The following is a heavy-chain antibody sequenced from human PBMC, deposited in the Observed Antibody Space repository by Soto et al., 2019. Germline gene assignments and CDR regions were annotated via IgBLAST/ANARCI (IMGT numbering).Heavy chain of an antibody. Sequence: SDTMSLTCAVYGGSFSGYCWSWIRQPPGKGLEWIGEINHSGSTNYNPSLKSRVTISVDTSKNQFSLKLSSVTAADTAVYYCARFATGYDFWSGYQYHFDSRGQGTLVTVS. J-gene: IGHJ4*02. CDR1: GGSFSGYC. CDR3: ARFATGYDFWSGYQYHFDS. D-gene: IGHD3-3*01. CDR2: INHSGST. V-gene: IGHV4-34*01.